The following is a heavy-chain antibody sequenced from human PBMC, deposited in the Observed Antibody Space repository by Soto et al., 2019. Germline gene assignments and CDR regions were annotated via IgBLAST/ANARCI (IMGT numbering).Heavy chain of an antibody. D-gene: IGHD3-10*01. Sequence: LSLTWSVSGGSISSFTYYWGWIRQPSGKGLEWIGTVYYNENTYYNPSLKSRVTITVDTAKNQFSLNLRSVTAADTAMYFCARRERYYGSPGCSDPCGPGRLLTV. CDR2: VYYNENT. J-gene: IGHJ5*02. CDR3: ARRERYYGSPGCSDP. CDR1: GGSISSFTYY. V-gene: IGHV4-39*01.